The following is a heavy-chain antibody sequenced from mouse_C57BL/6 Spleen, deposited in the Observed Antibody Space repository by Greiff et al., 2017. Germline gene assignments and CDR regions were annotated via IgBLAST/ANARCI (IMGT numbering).Heavy chain of an antibody. CDR3: ALGHWYFDV. Sequence: EVKLMESGPGLVKPSQSLSLTCSVTGYSITSGYYWNWIRQFPGNKLEWMGYISYDGSNNYNPSLKNRISITRDTSKNQFFLKLNSVTTEDTATYYCALGHWYFDVWGTGTTVTVSS. CDR2: ISYDGSN. CDR1: GYSITSGYY. V-gene: IGHV3-6*01. D-gene: IGHD4-1*01. J-gene: IGHJ1*03.